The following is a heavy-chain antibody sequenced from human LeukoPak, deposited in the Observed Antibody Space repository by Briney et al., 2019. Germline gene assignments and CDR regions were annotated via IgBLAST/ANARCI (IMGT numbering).Heavy chain of an antibody. CDR2: IYYSGST. V-gene: IGHV4-61*08. Sequence: PSETLSLTCTVSGGSISSGGYYWSWIRQPPGKGLEWIGYIYYSGSTNYNPSLKSRVTTSVDKSKKQFSLRLSSVTAADTAVYYCAAMTTVTTSFDYWGQGTLVTVSS. CDR3: AAMTTVTTSFDY. J-gene: IGHJ4*02. CDR1: GGSISSGGYY. D-gene: IGHD4-17*01.